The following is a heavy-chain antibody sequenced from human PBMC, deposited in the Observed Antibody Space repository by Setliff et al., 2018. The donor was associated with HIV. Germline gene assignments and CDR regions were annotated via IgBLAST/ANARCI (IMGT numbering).Heavy chain of an antibody. CDR3: ASAWIQLLSRILYCGGDCYSPFDS. CDR1: NDSISSGGYY. J-gene: IGHJ4*02. Sequence: PSETLSLTCTVSNDSISSGGYYWSWIRQHPGKGLEWVGYIYYSGSTYYNPSLKSRVNISVDTSKNQFSLSLSSVTAAVTAVYYCASAWIQLLSRILYCGGDCYSPFDSWGQGTLVTVSS. D-gene: IGHD2-21*01. V-gene: IGHV4-31*03. CDR2: IYYSGST.